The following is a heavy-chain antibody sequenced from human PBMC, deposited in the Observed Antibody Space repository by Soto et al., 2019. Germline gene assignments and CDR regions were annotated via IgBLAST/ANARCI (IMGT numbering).Heavy chain of an antibody. J-gene: IGHJ6*02. CDR1: GGSFSGYY. CDR2: INHSGST. Sequence: SETLSLTCAVYGGSFSGYYWSWVRQPPGKGLEWIGEINHSGSTNYNPSLKSRVTISVDTSKNQFSLKLSSVTAADTAVYYCARGRKAARPREPYYYYYGMDVWGQGTTVTVSS. V-gene: IGHV4-34*01. D-gene: IGHD6-6*01. CDR3: ARGRKAARPREPYYYYYGMDV.